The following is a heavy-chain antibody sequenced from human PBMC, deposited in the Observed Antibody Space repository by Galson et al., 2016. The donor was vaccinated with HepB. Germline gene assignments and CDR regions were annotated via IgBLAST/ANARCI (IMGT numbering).Heavy chain of an antibody. V-gene: IGHV1-46*01. D-gene: IGHD6-13*01. CDR3: ARVWGIAAPELLY. J-gene: IGHJ4*02. CDR1: GNTFTNYY. CDR2: INPSGGST. Sequence: SVKASCKASGNTFTNYYLHWVRQAPGQGLEWMGLINPSGGSTSYAQQFQGRVTMTGDTSTSTVYMELSSLRSEDTAVYYCARVWGIAAPELLYWGQGTLVTVSS.